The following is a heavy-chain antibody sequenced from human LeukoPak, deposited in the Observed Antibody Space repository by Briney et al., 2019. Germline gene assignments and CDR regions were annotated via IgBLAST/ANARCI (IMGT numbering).Heavy chain of an antibody. CDR2: IIPILGIA. CDR1: GGTFSSYA. Sequence: ASVKVSCKASGGTFSSYAISWVRQAPGQGLEWMGRIIPILGIANYAQKFQGRVTITADKSTSTAYMELSSLRSEDTAVYYCARDQRYYDSSGYYSDYWGQGTLVTVSS. V-gene: IGHV1-69*04. CDR3: ARDQRYYDSSGYYSDY. J-gene: IGHJ4*02. D-gene: IGHD3-22*01.